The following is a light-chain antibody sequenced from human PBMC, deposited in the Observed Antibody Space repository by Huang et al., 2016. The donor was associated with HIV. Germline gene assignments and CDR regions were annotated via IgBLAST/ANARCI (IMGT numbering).Light chain of an antibody. CDR3: HQYNNWPQT. Sequence: EIVMTQSPATLAVSPGERATLSCRASQSVSSNLAWYQRKPGQAPRLLIYAASARASGIPARFSGSGSGTEFTLTISSLQSEDFAVYYCHQYNNWPQTFGQGTKVEIK. J-gene: IGKJ1*01. V-gene: IGKV3-15*01. CDR1: QSVSSN. CDR2: AAS.